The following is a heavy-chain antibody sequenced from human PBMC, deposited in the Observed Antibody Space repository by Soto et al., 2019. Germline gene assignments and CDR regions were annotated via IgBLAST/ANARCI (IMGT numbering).Heavy chain of an antibody. J-gene: IGHJ5*02. CDR1: GGSFSGYY. V-gene: IGHV4-34*01. D-gene: IGHD3-3*01. CDR2: INHSGST. CDR3: ARGPIHYDFWSGYPGWFDP. Sequence: SETLSLTCAVYGGSFSGYYCSWIRQPPGKGLEWIGEINHSGSTNYNPSLKSRVTISVDTSKNQFSLKLSSVTAADTAVYYCARGPIHYDFWSGYPGWFDPWGQGTLVTVSS.